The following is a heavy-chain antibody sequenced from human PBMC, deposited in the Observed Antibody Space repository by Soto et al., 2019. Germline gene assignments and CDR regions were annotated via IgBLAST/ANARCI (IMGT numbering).Heavy chain of an antibody. CDR1: GGTFSSYA. V-gene: IGHV1-69*13. Sequence: SVKVSCKASGGTFSSYAISWVRQAPGQGLEWTGGIIPIFGTANYAQKFQGRVTITADESTSTAYMELSSLRSEDTAVYYCARDLRNWFDPWGQGTLVTVSS. CDR3: ARDLRNWFDP. J-gene: IGHJ5*02. CDR2: IIPIFGTA. D-gene: IGHD5-12*01.